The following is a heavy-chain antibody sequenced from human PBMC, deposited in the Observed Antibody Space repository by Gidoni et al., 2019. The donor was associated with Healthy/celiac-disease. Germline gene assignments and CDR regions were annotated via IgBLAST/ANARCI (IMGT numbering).Heavy chain of an antibody. CDR1: GFTFSSYA. Sequence: EVQLLESGGGLVQPGGSLRLSCAASGFTFSSYAMSWVRQAPGKGLEWVSAISGSGGSTYYADSVKGRFTISRDNSKNTLYLQMNSLRAEDKAGYYCAKDVGAATLYNWVDPWGQGTLVTVSS. J-gene: IGHJ5*02. CDR2: ISGSGGST. CDR3: AKDVGAATLYNWVDP. D-gene: IGHD1-26*01. V-gene: IGHV3-23*01.